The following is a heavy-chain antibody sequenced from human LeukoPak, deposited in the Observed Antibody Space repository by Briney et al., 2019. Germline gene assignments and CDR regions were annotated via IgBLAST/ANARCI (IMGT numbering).Heavy chain of an antibody. CDR1: GFTFSSYE. CDR2: ISSSGSTI. CDR3: ARGLLLWFGELDRWFHP. Sequence: PGGSLRLSCAASGFTFSSYEMNWVRQAPGKGLEWVSYISSSGSTIYYADSVKGRFTISRDNAKNSLYLQMNSLRAEDTAVYYCARGLLLWFGELDRWFHPWGQGTLVTVSS. J-gene: IGHJ5*02. D-gene: IGHD3-10*01. V-gene: IGHV3-48*03.